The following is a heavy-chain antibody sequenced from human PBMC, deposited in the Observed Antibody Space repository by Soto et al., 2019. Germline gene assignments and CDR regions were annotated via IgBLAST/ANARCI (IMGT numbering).Heavy chain of an antibody. J-gene: IGHJ4*01. D-gene: IGHD2-2*01. CDR1: GITFSSYA. V-gene: IGHV3-23*01. CDR2: ISGSGGST. Sequence: EVELLESGGGLVQPGGSLRLSCAASGITFSSYAISWVRQAPGKGLEWVSGISGSGGSTYYADSVKGRFTISRDNSKNTLYLQMNSLRAEDTALYYCVRKYPGTRPFDYWGQGTLVTVSS. CDR3: VRKYPGTRPFDY.